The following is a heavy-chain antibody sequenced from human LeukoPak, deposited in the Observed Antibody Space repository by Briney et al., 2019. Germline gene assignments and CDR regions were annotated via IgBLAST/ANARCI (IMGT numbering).Heavy chain of an antibody. J-gene: IGHJ4*02. V-gene: IGHV3-30*01. CDR1: GFTFSSYA. CDR3: ARDFWEYDSSVSPPFDY. D-gene: IGHD3-22*01. Sequence: PGGSLRLSCAASGFTFSSYAMHWVRQAPGKGLEWVAVISYDGSNKYYADSVKGRFTISRDNSKNTLYLQMNSLRAEDTAVYYCARDFWEYDSSVSPPFDYWGQGTLVTVSS. CDR2: ISYDGSNK.